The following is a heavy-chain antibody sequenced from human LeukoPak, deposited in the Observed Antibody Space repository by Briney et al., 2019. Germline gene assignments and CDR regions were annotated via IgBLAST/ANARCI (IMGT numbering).Heavy chain of an antibody. J-gene: IGHJ4*02. V-gene: IGHV4-59*08. CDR1: GDSISSYY. CDR3: ARHYDSSGYWYYFNY. Sequence: SETLSLTCTVSGDSISSYYWSWIRQPPGKGLEWIGYIYYSGSTNYNPSLKSRLTISVDTSKNQFSLGLSSVTAADTAVYYCARHYDSSGYWYYFNYWGQGTLVTVSS. CDR2: IYYSGST. D-gene: IGHD3-22*01.